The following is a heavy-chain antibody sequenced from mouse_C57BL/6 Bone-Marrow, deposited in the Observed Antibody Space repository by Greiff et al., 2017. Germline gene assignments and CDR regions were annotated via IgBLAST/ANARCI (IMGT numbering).Heavy chain of an antibody. CDR1: GFTFSDYY. V-gene: IGHV5-12*01. CDR2: ISNGGGST. D-gene: IGHD2-3*01. J-gene: IGHJ3*01. Sequence: EVKLMESGGGLVQPGGSLKLSCAASGFTFSDYYMYWVRQTPEKRLEWVAYISNGGGSTYYPDTVKGRFTISRDNAKNTLYLQMSRLKSEDTAMYYCARHERVLYDGYFAYWGQGTLVTVSA. CDR3: ARHERVLYDGYFAY.